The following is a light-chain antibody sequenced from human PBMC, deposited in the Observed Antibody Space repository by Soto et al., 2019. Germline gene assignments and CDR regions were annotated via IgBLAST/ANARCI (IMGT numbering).Light chain of an antibody. Sequence: QSALTQPASVSGSPGQSITISCTGTSSDVGGYNYVSWYQQHPGRAPKLMIYEVSDRPSGVSNRFSGSKSGNTASLTISGLQAEDEADYYCSSYTTSTSFFLFGGGTKVTVL. CDR3: SSYTTSTSFFL. J-gene: IGLJ2*01. V-gene: IGLV2-14*01. CDR2: EVS. CDR1: SSDVGGYNY.